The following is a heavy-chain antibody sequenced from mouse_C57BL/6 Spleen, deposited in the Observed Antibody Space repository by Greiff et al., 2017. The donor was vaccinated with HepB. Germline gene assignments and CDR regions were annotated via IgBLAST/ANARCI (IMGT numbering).Heavy chain of an antibody. CDR2: ISSGGDYI. CDR3: TREGRYYYGSSSYWYFDV. CDR1: GFTFSSYA. J-gene: IGHJ1*03. D-gene: IGHD1-1*01. Sequence: EVMLVESGEGLVKPGGSLKLSCAASGFTFSSYAMSWVRQTPEKRLEWVAYISSGGDYIYYADTVKGRFTISRDNARNTLYLQMSSLKSEDTAMYYCTREGRYYYGSSSYWYFDVWGTVTTVTVSS. V-gene: IGHV5-9-1*02.